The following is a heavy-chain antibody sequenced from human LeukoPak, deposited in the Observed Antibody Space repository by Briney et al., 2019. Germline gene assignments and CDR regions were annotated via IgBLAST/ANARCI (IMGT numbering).Heavy chain of an antibody. CDR3: ATSSYPSGITGTTPNDY. D-gene: IGHD1-7*01. CDR1: GGSISSYY. V-gene: IGHV4-4*07. Sequence: SETLSLTCTVSGGSISSYYWSWIRQPAGKGLEWIGRIYTSGSTNYNPSLKSRVTMSVDTSKNQFSLKLSSVTAADTAVYYCATSSYPSGITGTTPNDYWGQGTLVTVSS. CDR2: IYTSGST. J-gene: IGHJ4*02.